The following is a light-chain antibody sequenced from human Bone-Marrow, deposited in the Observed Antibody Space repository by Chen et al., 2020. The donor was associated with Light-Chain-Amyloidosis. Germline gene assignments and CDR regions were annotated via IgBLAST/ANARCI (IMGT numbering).Light chain of an antibody. V-gene: IGLV2-14*03. Sequence: YALTQPASVSGSPEQSITISFPGTSGDIDDFSCVSWYQHHPGKAPKVIIFDVSNRPSGVSSRFSGTKSGNTASLTISGLQAEDEADYYCSSYTTNRGLFGTGTKVTVL. CDR3: SSYTTNRGL. J-gene: IGLJ1*01. CDR1: SGDIDDFSC. CDR2: DVS.